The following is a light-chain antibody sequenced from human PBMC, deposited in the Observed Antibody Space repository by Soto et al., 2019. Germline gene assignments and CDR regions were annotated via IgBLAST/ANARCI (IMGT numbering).Light chain of an antibody. CDR3: QQYGRYRT. Sequence: DIQMTQSPSTLSASVGDRVTITCRASQSTSTWLAWYQHKPGKAPNLLIYKASSLESGVPSRFSGSGSGTEFTFTISSLQPDDVATYYFQQYGRYRTFGQGTKVEIK. CDR1: QSTSTW. V-gene: IGKV1-5*03. J-gene: IGKJ1*01. CDR2: KAS.